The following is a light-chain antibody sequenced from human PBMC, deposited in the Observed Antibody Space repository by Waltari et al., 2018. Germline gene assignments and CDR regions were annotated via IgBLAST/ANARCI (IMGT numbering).Light chain of an antibody. V-gene: IGKV3-15*01. CDR1: QSINSN. J-gene: IGKJ2*01. CDR3: QQSYSTPYT. CDR2: GAS. Sequence: EIVMTQSPDTLSVSPGETATLSCRASQSINSNVAWYQQRPGQAPRLLIYGASTRATGIPARFSGSGSGTEFTLTISSLQSEDFATYYCQQSYSTPYTFGQGTKLEIK.